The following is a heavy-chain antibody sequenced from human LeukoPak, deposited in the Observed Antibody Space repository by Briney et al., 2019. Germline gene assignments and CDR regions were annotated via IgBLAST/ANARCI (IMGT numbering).Heavy chain of an antibody. Sequence: PSETLSLTCTVSGDSISNYFWSWIRQSPGEGLEWIGYIYYSGNTNYNPSLKSRVTMSIDTSKNQFSLKLSSVTTADTAVYYCARGYSSGPPDLWGQGTLVTVSS. J-gene: IGHJ5*02. CDR2: IYYSGNT. D-gene: IGHD6-19*01. CDR1: GDSISNYF. V-gene: IGHV4-59*01. CDR3: ARGYSSGPPDL.